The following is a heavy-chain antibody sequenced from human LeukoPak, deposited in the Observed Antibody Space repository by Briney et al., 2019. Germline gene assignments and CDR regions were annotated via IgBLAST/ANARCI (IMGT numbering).Heavy chain of an antibody. CDR2: IYTSGST. Sequence: SETLSLTCTVSGGSISSGSYYWTWIRQPAGKGLEWIGRIYTSGSTNHNPSLESRVTISLDTSKNQFSLKLISVTAADTAVYFCARERTDTSTDYWGQGTLVTVSS. D-gene: IGHD5/OR15-5a*01. V-gene: IGHV4-61*02. CDR3: ARERTDTSTDY. J-gene: IGHJ4*02. CDR1: GGSISSGSYY.